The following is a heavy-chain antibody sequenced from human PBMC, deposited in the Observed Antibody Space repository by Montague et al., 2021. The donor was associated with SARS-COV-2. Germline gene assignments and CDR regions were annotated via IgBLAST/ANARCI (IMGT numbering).Heavy chain of an antibody. CDR3: ARHVDPCGGSCRNWYFDL. D-gene: IGHD2-15*01. CDR1: GGSISNILFY. CDR2: IYYGGXT. Sequence: SETLSLTCTVSGGSISNILFYWGWIRQSPGKGLEWIGNIYYGGXTXYXXXXKXRVTISVDTSKNQFSLNLISVTAADTATYYCARHVDPCGGSCRNWYFDLWGHGTLVTVSS. V-gene: IGHV4-39*01. J-gene: IGHJ2*01.